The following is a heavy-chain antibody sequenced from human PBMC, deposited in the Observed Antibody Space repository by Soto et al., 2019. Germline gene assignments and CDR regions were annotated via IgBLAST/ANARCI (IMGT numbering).Heavy chain of an antibody. CDR2: ISAYNGNT. J-gene: IGHJ6*02. D-gene: IGHD5-18*01. V-gene: IGHV1-18*01. Sequence: QVQLVQSGAEVKKPGASVKVSCKASGYTFTSYGISWVRQAPGQGLEWMGWISAYNGNTNYAQQPQGRVTMTTATSTSTAYMRLRSLSPDDTAVYYCARVKYSPPYYYYHGMDVWGQGTTVTVSS. CDR1: GYTFTSYG. CDR3: ARVKYSPPYYYYHGMDV.